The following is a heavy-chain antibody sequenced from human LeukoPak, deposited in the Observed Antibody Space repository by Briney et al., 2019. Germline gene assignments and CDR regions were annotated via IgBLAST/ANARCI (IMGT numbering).Heavy chain of an antibody. J-gene: IGHJ3*02. CDR1: GYSFTSYW. CDR2: IYPGDSDT. CDR3: ARPPTYYYDSSGYPDAFDI. Sequence: GESLKISCKGSGYSFTSYWIGWVRQMPGKGLEWMGIIYPGDSDTRYSPSFQGQVTISADKSISTAYLQWSSLKASDTAMYYCARPPTYYYDSSGYPDAFDIWGQGTMVTVSS. D-gene: IGHD3-22*01. V-gene: IGHV5-51*01.